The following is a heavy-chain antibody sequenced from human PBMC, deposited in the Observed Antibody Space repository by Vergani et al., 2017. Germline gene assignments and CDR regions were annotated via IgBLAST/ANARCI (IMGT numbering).Heavy chain of an antibody. J-gene: IGHJ2*01. CDR3: ARDAEDSSSTDYWYFDL. CDR1: GGSISSSNW. Sequence: QVQLQESGPGLVKPSGTLSLTCAVSGGSISSSNWWSWVRQPPGKGLEWIGEIYHSGSTNYNPPRKSRVTISVDKSKNQFSLKLSSVTAADTAVYYSARDAEDSSSTDYWYFDLWGRGTLVTVSS. CDR2: IYHSGST. V-gene: IGHV4-4*02. D-gene: IGHD6-6*01.